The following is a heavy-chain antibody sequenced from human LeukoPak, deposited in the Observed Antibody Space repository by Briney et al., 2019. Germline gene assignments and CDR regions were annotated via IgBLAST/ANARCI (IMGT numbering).Heavy chain of an antibody. J-gene: IGHJ4*02. Sequence: GASVKVSCKASGYTFTGYYMQWMRQAPGQGLEWMGWINPNSGGTNYAQKFQGRVTMTRDTSISTAYMELGRLRSDDTAVYYCARVGGLSVYYDSSGYYVYWGQGTLVTVSS. D-gene: IGHD3-22*01. CDR3: ARVGGLSVYYDSSGYYVY. CDR1: GYTFTGYY. CDR2: INPNSGGT. V-gene: IGHV1-2*02.